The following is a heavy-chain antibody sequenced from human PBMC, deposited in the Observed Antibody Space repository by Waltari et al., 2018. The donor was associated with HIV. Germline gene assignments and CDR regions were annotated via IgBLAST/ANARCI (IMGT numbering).Heavy chain of an antibody. V-gene: IGHV1-3*01. J-gene: IGHJ6*02. CDR3: AREKNIPEKYHGMDV. CDR2: INAGNGNK. CDR1: GYTFTSYS. Sequence: QVQLVQSGAEVKKPGASVKVSCKASGYTFTSYSMHWVRQAPGRRFEWMGWINAGNGNKKKSQKMQGRVTITRDTSASTAYMEPTSLRSEDTAVYYCAREKNIPEKYHGMDVWGQGTTVTISS.